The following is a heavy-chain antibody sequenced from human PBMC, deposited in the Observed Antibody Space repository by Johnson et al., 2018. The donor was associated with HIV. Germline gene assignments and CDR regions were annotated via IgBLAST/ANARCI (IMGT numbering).Heavy chain of an antibody. CDR3: AKESMGAFDI. CDR2: IRYDGSNK. V-gene: IGHV3-30*02. J-gene: IGHJ3*02. CDR1: GFTFSSYG. D-gene: IGHD2-8*01. Sequence: QVQLVESGGGVVQPGGSLRLSCAASGFTFSSYGMHWVRQAPGKGLEWVAFIRYDGSNKYYADSVKGRFTISRDNSKNTLYLQMKSLGAEDTAVQYCAKESMGAFDIWGQGTMCAVSS.